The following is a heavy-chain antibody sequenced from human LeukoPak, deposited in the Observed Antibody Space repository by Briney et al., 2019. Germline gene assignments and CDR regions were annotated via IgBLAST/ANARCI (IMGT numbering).Heavy chain of an antibody. CDR2: ISWNSGTI. CDR1: GFIFNNYA. Sequence: PGGSLRLSCAGSGFIFNNYAMHWVRQPPGKGLEWVSGISWNSGTIDYADSVRGRFTISRDNAKNSLYLQMDSLRVGDTAFYYCAKDNRRHYTRGPNPDSLHWGQGALVTVSS. CDR3: AKDNRRHYTRGPNPDSLH. V-gene: IGHV3-9*01. J-gene: IGHJ4*02. D-gene: IGHD2-2*02.